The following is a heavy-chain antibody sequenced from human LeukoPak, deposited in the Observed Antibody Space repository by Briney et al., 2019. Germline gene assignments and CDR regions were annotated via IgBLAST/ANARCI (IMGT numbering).Heavy chain of an antibody. CDR3: ARRRIVVANTGAFDI. V-gene: IGHV4-39*07. D-gene: IGHD3-22*01. CDR2: IYYSGRS. Sequence: SETLSLTCTVSGVSISSTSYCWGWIRQPPGKGPEWIGSIYYSGRSYYNPSLKSRVTISVDTPKSQFSLKLNSVTAADTAVYYCARRRIVVANTGAFDIWGQGTMVPVSS. J-gene: IGHJ3*02. CDR1: GVSISSTSYC.